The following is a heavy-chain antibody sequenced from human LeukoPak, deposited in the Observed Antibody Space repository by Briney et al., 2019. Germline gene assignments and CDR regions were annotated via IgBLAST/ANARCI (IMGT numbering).Heavy chain of an antibody. CDR1: GGSFSGYY. CDR3: ARPYSSGWYWFDP. Sequence: SETLSLTCAVYGGSFSGYYWSWIRQPPGKGLEWIGEINHSGSTNYNPSLKSRVTISVDTSKNQFSLKLSSVTAEDTAVYYCARPYSSGWYWFDPWGQGALVTVSS. D-gene: IGHD6-19*01. V-gene: IGHV4-34*01. J-gene: IGHJ5*02. CDR2: INHSGST.